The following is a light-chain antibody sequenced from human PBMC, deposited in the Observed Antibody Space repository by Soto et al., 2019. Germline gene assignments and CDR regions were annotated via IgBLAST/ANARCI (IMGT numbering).Light chain of an antibody. J-gene: IGLJ3*02. CDR2: EDN. Sequence: FMLTQPHSVSKSPGKTVTISCTRSSGSIASNYVQWYQQRPGSSPTTVIYEDNQRPSGVPDRFSGSIDSSSNSASLTISGMKTEDEADYDCQSYDSSNQVFGGGTKLTVL. V-gene: IGLV6-57*01. CDR3: QSYDSSNQV. CDR1: SGSIASNY.